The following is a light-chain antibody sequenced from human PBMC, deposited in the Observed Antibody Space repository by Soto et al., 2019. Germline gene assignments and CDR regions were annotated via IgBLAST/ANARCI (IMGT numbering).Light chain of an antibody. Sequence: TRSAATLAGSAWGRGSLSYRASQSIRSYLAWYQQKLGQAPRLLIYGASTRAAGIPARFSGSGYGTDFTLHISSLAPEDFPVYYCQQRSNWPPKFGQGTKVDIK. CDR1: QSIRSY. V-gene: IGKV3-11*01. J-gene: IGKJ1*01. CDR3: QQRSNWPPK. CDR2: GAS.